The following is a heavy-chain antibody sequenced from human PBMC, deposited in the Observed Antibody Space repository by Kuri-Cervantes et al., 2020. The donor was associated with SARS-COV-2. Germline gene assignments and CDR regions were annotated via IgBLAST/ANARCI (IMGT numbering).Heavy chain of an antibody. Sequence: GGSLRLSCAASGFTFSDYYMSWIRQAPGKGLECVSYISSSGSTRYYADSVKGRFTISRDNAKNSLYLQMNSLRAKDTAVYYCARDLRLGKSLDYWGQGTLVTVSS. CDR1: GFTFSDYY. CDR2: ISSSGSTR. D-gene: IGHD7-27*01. J-gene: IGHJ4*02. CDR3: ARDLRLGKSLDY. V-gene: IGHV3-11*04.